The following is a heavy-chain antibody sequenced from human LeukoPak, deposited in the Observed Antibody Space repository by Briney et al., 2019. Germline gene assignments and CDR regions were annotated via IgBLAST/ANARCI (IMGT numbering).Heavy chain of an antibody. D-gene: IGHD3-10*01. Sequence: SETLSLTCAVYGGSFSGYYWSWIRQPPGKGLEWIGEINHSGSTNYNPSLKSRVTISVDTSKNQFSLKLSSVTAADTAVYYCARAPSYYYGSGSYYRPPTLFDYWGQGTLVTVSS. J-gene: IGHJ4*02. CDR3: ARAPSYYYGSGSYYRPPTLFDY. V-gene: IGHV4-34*01. CDR1: GGSFSGYY. CDR2: INHSGST.